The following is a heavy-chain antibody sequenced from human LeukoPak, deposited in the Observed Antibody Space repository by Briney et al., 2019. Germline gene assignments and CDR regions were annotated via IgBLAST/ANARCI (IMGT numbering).Heavy chain of an antibody. V-gene: IGHV4-4*02. Sequence: SETLSLTCAVSGSSISCSNWWSWVRQPPGKGLEWIGEIYHSGSTNYNPSLKSRVTISVDKSKNQFSLKLSSVTAADTAVYYCARVEDLQYCSGGSCYSVGAFDIWGQGTMVTVSS. D-gene: IGHD2-15*01. CDR3: ARVEDLQYCSGGSCYSVGAFDI. J-gene: IGHJ3*02. CDR1: GSSISCSNW. CDR2: IYHSGST.